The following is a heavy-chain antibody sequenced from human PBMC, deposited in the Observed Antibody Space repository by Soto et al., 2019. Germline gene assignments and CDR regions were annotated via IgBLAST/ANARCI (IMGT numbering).Heavy chain of an antibody. CDR2: IYYSGST. Sequence: QVQLQESGPGLVKPSQTLSLTCTVSGGSISSGGYYWSWIRQHPGKGLEWIGYIYYSGSTYYNPSLKSRVTISVDTSKNQFFLKLSSVTAADTAVYYCARVCGGDCHNAFDIWGQGTMVTVSS. V-gene: IGHV4-31*03. CDR3: ARVCGGDCHNAFDI. D-gene: IGHD2-21*02. J-gene: IGHJ3*02. CDR1: GGSISSGGYY.